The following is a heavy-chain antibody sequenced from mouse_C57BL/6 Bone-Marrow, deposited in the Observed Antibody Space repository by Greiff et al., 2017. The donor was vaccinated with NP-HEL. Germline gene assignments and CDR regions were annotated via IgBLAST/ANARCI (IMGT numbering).Heavy chain of an antibody. Sequence: VQLQQPGAELVKPGASVKLSCKASGYTFTSYWMHWVKQRPGRGLEWIGRIDPISGGTKYNEKFKSKATLTVDKPSSTAYMQLSSLTSEDSTVYYCARREGQICYSYDVGGYAMDYWGQGTSVTVSS. V-gene: IGHV1-72*01. CDR1: GYTFTSYW. CDR2: IDPISGGT. J-gene: IGHJ4*01. D-gene: IGHD2-12*01. CDR3: ARREGQICYSYDVGGYAMDY.